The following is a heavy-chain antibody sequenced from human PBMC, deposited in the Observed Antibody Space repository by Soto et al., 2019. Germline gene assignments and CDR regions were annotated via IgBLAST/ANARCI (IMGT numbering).Heavy chain of an antibody. CDR2: IYYSGST. V-gene: IGHV4-30-4*01. D-gene: IGHD3-16*02. CDR1: GGSISSGDYY. J-gene: IGHJ4*02. Sequence: LSLTCTVSGGSISSGDYYWSWIRQPPGKGLEWIGYIYYSGSTYYNPSLKSRVTISVDTSKNQFSLKLSSVTAADTAVYYCARVNDYVWGSYRSFDYWGQGTLVTVSS. CDR3: ARVNDYVWGSYRSFDY.